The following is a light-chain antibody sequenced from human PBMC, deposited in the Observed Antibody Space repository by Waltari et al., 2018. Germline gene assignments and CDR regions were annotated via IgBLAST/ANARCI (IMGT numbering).Light chain of an antibody. V-gene: IGKV3-20*01. J-gene: IGKJ4*01. CDR3: QQFGSWSLT. CDR1: QAVSDTY. CDR2: SAN. Sequence: EIVLTQSPGTLSLSPGDSATLSCRASQAVSDTYVAWYQQRPGQPPRLLVFSANNRAAGIPDRFRGSGSGTDFTLTISRLEPEDFAVYYCQQFGSWSLTFGGGTKVEIK.